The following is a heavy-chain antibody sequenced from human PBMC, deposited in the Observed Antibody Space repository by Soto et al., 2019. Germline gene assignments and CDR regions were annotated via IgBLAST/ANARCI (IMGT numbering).Heavy chain of an antibody. CDR2: IYYSGST. CDR3: ARGANFVVVPAFDY. J-gene: IGHJ4*02. D-gene: IGHD2-2*01. CDR1: GYSISSGDYY. Sequence: SETLSLTCAVSGYSISSGDYYWSWIRQPPGKGLECIGYIYYSGSTYYNPSLRSRVTISVDTSKNQFSLKLTSVTAADTAVYYCARGANFVVVPAFDYWGQGTLVTVSS. V-gene: IGHV4-30-4*01.